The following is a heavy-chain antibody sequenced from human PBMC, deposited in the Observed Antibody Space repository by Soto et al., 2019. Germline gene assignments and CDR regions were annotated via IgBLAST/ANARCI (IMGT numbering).Heavy chain of an antibody. Sequence: SETLSLTCAVSGASISGGGNSWNWIRQPPGKGLEWIGYVHHTGSTYYTPSLKSRVTISLDRSKNQFSLKLTSVTAADTAVYYCARTDVYTSRGDYFDSWGQGALVTVSS. CDR1: GASISGGGNS. J-gene: IGHJ4*02. D-gene: IGHD1-20*01. V-gene: IGHV4-30-2*01. CDR2: VHHTGST. CDR3: ARTDVYTSRGDYFDS.